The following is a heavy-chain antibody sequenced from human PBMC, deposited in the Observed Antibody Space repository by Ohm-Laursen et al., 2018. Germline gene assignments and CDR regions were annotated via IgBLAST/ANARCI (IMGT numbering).Heavy chain of an antibody. D-gene: IGHD3-10*01. Sequence: GTLSLTCTVSGDSVIDYYWSWIRQPPGKGLEWIGYIPLSGTSNYNPSLKSRVTMSIDTSKNQFSLKLSSVTAADTAVYYCARARLITMVRGVKAFDIWGQGTMVTVSS. V-gene: IGHV4-59*08. J-gene: IGHJ3*02. CDR3: ARARLITMVRGVKAFDI. CDR2: IPLSGTS. CDR1: GDSVIDYY.